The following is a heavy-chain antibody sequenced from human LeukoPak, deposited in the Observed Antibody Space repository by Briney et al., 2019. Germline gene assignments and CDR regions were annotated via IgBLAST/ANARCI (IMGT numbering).Heavy chain of an antibody. D-gene: IGHD6-13*01. CDR2: IRYDGSNK. V-gene: IGHV3-30*02. CDR1: GFTFSSYG. Sequence: AGSLRLTCVASGFTFSSYGMHWVRQAPGKGLEWVGFIRYDGSNKYYAESVKGRFTISRDNSKNTLYLQMSSLRAEDTAVYYCAKYLGSSRWSMVVWGKGPTVTVPP. J-gene: IGHJ6*04. CDR3: AKYLGSSRWSMVV.